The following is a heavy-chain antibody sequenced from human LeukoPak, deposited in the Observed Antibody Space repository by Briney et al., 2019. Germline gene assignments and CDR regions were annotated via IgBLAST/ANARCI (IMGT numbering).Heavy chain of an antibody. J-gene: IGHJ4*02. CDR2: IRSSSSTI. D-gene: IGHD4-17*01. Sequence: GGSLRLSCAASGFTFSSYSMNWVRQAPGKGLEWFSYIRSSSSTIYYADSVKGRFTISRDNAKNSLYLQMNSLRAEDTAVYYCARVGSYGDYGFDYWGQGTLVTVSS. CDR1: GFTFSSYS. V-gene: IGHV3-48*01. CDR3: ARVGSYGDYGFDY.